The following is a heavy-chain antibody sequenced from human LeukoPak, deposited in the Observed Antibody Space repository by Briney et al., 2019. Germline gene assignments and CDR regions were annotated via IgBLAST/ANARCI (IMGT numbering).Heavy chain of an antibody. Sequence: ASVKVSCKASGYTVTSYYMHWVRQAPGQGLEWMGWINPNSGGTNYAQKFQGRVTVTRDTSITTAYMELRSLRSDDTAVYYCARDPSYDYVWGSYHRYFDYWGQGTLVTVSS. V-gene: IGHV1-2*02. D-gene: IGHD3-16*02. CDR2: INPNSGGT. J-gene: IGHJ4*02. CDR1: GYTVTSYY. CDR3: ARDPSYDYVWGSYHRYFDY.